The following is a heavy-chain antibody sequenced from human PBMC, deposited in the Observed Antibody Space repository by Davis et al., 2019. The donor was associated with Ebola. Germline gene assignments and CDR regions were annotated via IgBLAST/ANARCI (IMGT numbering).Heavy chain of an antibody. D-gene: IGHD3-3*01. V-gene: IGHV1-69*04. CDR1: GGTFSSYA. CDR3: ATVFGVVINDAFDI. J-gene: IGHJ3*02. Sequence: SVKVSCKASGGTFSSYAISWVRQAPGQGLEWMGRIIPILGIANYAQKFQGRVTITADKSTSTAYMELSSLRSEDTAVYYCATVFGVVINDAFDIWGQGTMVTVSS. CDR2: IIPILGIA.